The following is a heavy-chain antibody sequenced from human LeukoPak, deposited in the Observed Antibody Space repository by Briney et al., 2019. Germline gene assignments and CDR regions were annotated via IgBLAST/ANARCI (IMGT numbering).Heavy chain of an antibody. V-gene: IGHV1-2*02. CDR2: INPNSGGP. D-gene: IGHD3-16*01. CDR1: GYTFTGYY. Sequence: ASVKVSCKASGYTFTGYYIHWVRQAPGQGLDWMGWINPNSGGPNYAQKFQGRVTMTRDTSISTAYMEMSRLRSDDTAVYYCARDVSAGGTNWFDPWGQGTLVTVSS. J-gene: IGHJ5*02. CDR3: ARDVSAGGTNWFDP.